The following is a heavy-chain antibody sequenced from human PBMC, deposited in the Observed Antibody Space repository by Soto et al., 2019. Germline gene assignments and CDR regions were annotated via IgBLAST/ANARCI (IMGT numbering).Heavy chain of an antibody. J-gene: IGHJ4*02. CDR3: ARVGDCGGDCYVDY. CDR1: GGSISSGGYY. Sequence: QVQLQESGPGLVKPSQTLSLTCTVSGGSISSGGYYWSWIRKPPGKGLEWIGYIYYSGSTYYNPSLKSRGTISVDTSKNQFSLKLSSVTAADAAVYYCARVGDCGGDCYVDYWGQGTLVTVSS. V-gene: IGHV4-31*03. CDR2: IYYSGST. D-gene: IGHD2-21*02.